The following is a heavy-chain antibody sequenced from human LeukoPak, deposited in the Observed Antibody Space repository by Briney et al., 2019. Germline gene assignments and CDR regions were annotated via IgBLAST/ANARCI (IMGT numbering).Heavy chain of an antibody. CDR1: GYTFTSYD. J-gene: IGHJ5*02. Sequence: GASVKVSCKASGYTFTSYDINWVRQATGQGLEWMGWMNPNSGNTGYAQKFQGRVTITRNTSISTAYMELSSLRSEDTAVYYCARGGSMVRDAQEWAGYNWFDPWGQGTLVTVSS. CDR3: ARGGSMVRDAQEWAGYNWFDP. CDR2: MNPNSGNT. D-gene: IGHD3-10*01. V-gene: IGHV1-8*03.